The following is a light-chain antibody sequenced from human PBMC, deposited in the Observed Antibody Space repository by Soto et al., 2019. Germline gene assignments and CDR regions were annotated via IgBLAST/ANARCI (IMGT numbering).Light chain of an antibody. Sequence: DIQLTQSPSFLSASLGDRVTITCRASQAINSNLAWYQQKSGKAPKLLIYAASNLQSGVPSRFSGSISGTEFTLTISSLQPGDFATYYYQQLNTYPLSFGGGTKVEIK. CDR2: AAS. V-gene: IGKV1-9*01. J-gene: IGKJ4*01. CDR3: QQLNTYPLS. CDR1: QAINSN.